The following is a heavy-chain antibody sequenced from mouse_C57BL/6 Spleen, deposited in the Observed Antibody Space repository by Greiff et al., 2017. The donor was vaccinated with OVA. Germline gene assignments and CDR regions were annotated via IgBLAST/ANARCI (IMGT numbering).Heavy chain of an antibody. CDR2: ISSGSSTI. V-gene: IGHV5-17*01. CDR3: TRNWDEYFDV. D-gene: IGHD4-1*01. J-gene: IGHJ1*03. CDR1: GFTFSDYG. Sequence: EVHLVESGGGLVKPGGSLKLSCAASGFTFSDYGMHWVRQAPEKGLEWVAYISSGSSTIYYADTVKGRFTISRDNAKTALFLQMTSLSAEDTAMYCCTRNWDEYFDVWGTGTTVTVSS.